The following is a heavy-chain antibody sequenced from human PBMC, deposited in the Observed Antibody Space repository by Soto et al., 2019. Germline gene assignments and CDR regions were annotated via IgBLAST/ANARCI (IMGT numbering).Heavy chain of an antibody. CDR2: IIPVFGTT. D-gene: IGHD3-22*01. CDR3: ARSNPYIVVRKPTGNQDYYGMDV. Sequence: QVQLVQSGAELKKPGSSVKVFCKASGGTFSNYTISWVRQAPGQGLEWMGGIIPVFGTTDYEQKFQGRVTITADGSTSTVYMKLSSLRSAATDVYYCARSNPYIVVRKPTGNQDYYGMDVWGQGTTVTVSS. V-gene: IGHV1-69*01. CDR1: GGTFSNYT. J-gene: IGHJ6*02.